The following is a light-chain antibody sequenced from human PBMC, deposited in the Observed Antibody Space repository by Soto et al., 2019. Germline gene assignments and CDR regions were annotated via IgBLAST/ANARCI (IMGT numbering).Light chain of an antibody. CDR2: DAS. Sequence: DIQMPQSPSSLSASVGDRVTITCQASQDISNYLNWYQQKPGKAPKLLIYDASNLETGVPSSFRGSGSGTEFTFTISSLQPEDIATYYCQQYDNLPYAFGQGTKLETK. CDR3: QQYDNLPYA. J-gene: IGKJ2*01. CDR1: QDISNY. V-gene: IGKV1-33*01.